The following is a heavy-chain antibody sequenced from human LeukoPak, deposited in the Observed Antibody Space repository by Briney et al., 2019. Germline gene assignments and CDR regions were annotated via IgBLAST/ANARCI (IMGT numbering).Heavy chain of an antibody. D-gene: IGHD2-15*01. CDR2: ISRSGSTK. CDR1: GFTFSDYN. CDR3: ARVLRYCSGGNCYSGGLGYMDV. V-gene: IGHV3-11*01. Sequence: GGSLRLSCAASGFTFSDYNMRWIRQAPGKGLEWVSSISRSGSTKYYADSVKGRFTISRDNAKNSLFLQMNSLRAEDTAVYHCARVLRYCSGGNCYSGGLGYMDVWGKGTTVTIPS. J-gene: IGHJ6*03.